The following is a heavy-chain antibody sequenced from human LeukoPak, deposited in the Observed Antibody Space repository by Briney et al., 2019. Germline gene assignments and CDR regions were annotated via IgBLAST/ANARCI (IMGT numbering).Heavy chain of an antibody. V-gene: IGHV3-48*02. CDR2: ISSSSSTI. J-gene: IGHJ4*02. CDR3: ARDPALDS. CDR1: GFTFSSYS. Sequence: PGGSLRLSCVASGFTFSSYSMDWVRQAPGKGLEWVSYISSSSSTIYYADSVKGRFTISRDNAKDSLFLQLNSLRDEDTAAYYCARDPALDSWGQGTLVTVSS.